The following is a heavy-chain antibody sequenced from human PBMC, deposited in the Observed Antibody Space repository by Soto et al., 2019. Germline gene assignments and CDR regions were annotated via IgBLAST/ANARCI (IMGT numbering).Heavy chain of an antibody. CDR3: ARDVYDFWSGAGLDC. Sequence: QEQLVESGGGAVQPGRSLRLSCAASGFTFRNYGMHWVRQAPGKGLEWVAVIWYDGNNKYYADAVKGRFTISRDNSKNPLYLEMNGLRAEDTAVYYCARDVYDFWSGAGLDCWGQGTLVTVSS. V-gene: IGHV3-33*01. J-gene: IGHJ4*02. CDR1: GFTFRNYG. D-gene: IGHD3-3*01. CDR2: IWYDGNNK.